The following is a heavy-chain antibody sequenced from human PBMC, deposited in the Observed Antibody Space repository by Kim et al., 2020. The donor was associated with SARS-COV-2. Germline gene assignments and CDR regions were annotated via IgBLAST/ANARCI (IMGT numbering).Heavy chain of an antibody. J-gene: IGHJ6*01. CDR2: ISWNSGSI. CDR3: AKDMSIAAGGFYYYYGM. V-gene: IGHV3-9*01. CDR1: GFTFDEYA. Sequence: GGSLRLSCAASGFTFDEYAMHWVRQAPGKGLEWVSGISWNSGSIGYADSVKGRFTISRDDAKNSLYLQMNSLRVEDTALYYCAKDMSIAAGGFYYYYGM. D-gene: IGHD6-13*01.